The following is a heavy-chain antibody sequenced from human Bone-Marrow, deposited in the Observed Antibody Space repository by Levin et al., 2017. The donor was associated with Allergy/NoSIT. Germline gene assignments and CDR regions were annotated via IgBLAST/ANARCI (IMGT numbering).Heavy chain of an antibody. CDR2: IKSKTDGGAI. Sequence: SCSASGFTFSYAWLTWVRQAPGKGLEWVGRIKSKTDGGAIDYAAPVKGRFTISRDDSKDTVYLQMNSLKTEDTAVYYCTKGLYCSSTSCPGGYDYWGQGTLVTVSS. V-gene: IGHV3-15*01. J-gene: IGHJ4*02. D-gene: IGHD2-2*01. CDR3: TKGLYCSSTSCPGGYDY. CDR1: GFTFSYAW.